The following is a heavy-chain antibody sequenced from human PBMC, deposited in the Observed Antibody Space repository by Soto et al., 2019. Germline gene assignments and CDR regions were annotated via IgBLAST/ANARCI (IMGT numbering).Heavy chain of an antibody. CDR2: INHSGST. V-gene: IGHV4-34*01. Sequence: KPSETLSLTCAVYGGSFSGYYWSWIRQPPGKGLEWIGEINHSGSTNYNPSLKSRVTISVDTSKNQFSLKLSSVTAADTAVYYCARGKRYYDFWSGYYRNYYYYGMDVWGQGTTVTVSS. D-gene: IGHD3-3*01. CDR1: GGSFSGYY. J-gene: IGHJ6*02. CDR3: ARGKRYYDFWSGYYRNYYYYGMDV.